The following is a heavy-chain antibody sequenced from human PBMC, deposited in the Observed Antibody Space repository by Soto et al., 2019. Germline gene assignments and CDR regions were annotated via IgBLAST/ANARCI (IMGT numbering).Heavy chain of an antibody. D-gene: IGHD3-3*01. V-gene: IGHV3-21*01. Sequence: GGSLRLSCAASGFTFSSYSMNWIRQAPGKGLEWVSSISSSSSYIYYADSVKGRFTISRDNAKNSLYLQMNSLRAEDTAVYYCARAEYYDFWSGSYGMDVWGQGXTVTVYS. CDR1: GFTFSSYS. J-gene: IGHJ6*02. CDR3: ARAEYYDFWSGSYGMDV. CDR2: ISSSSSYI.